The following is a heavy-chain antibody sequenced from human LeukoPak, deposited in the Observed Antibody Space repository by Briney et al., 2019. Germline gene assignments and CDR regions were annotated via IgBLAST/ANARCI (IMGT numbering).Heavy chain of an antibody. J-gene: IGHJ4*02. D-gene: IGHD5-18*01. CDR3: TTDQDTAMAQPFDY. CDR1: GFTFCGSA. CDR2: IRSKANSYAT. V-gene: IGHV3-73*01. Sequence: GGSLRLSCAASGFTFCGSAMHWVRQASGKGLEWVGRIRSKANSYATAYAASVKGRFTISRDDSKNTAYLQMNSLKTEDTAVYYCTTDQDTAMAQPFDYWGQGTLVTVSS.